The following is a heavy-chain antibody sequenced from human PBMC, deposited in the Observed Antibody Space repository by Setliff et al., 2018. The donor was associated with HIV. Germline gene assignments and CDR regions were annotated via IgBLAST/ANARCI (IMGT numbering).Heavy chain of an antibody. CDR2: VNPNSGDA. CDR1: GYTFTGHY. J-gene: IGHJ6*02. D-gene: IGHD3-10*01. V-gene: IGHV1-2*02. Sequence: GASVKVSCKASGYTFTGHYLHWVRQAPGQGLEWLGWVNPNSGDAIYAQNFQGRVTMTRDTSINAAYMELRGLRSDDTAVYYCARNFGLSPSGKYYYYYGMDIWGQGTTGTVS. CDR3: ARNFGLSPSGKYYYYYGMDI.